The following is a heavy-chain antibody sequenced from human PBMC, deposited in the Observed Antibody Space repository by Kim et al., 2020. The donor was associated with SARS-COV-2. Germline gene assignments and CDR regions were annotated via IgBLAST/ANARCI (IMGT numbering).Heavy chain of an antibody. Sequence: GGSLRLSCAASGFTFSSYGMHWVRQAPGKGLEWVAVIWYDGSNKYYADSVKGRFTISRDNSKNTLYLQMNSLRAEDTAVYYCARDPGSGSYVFWFDPWGQGTLVTVSS. CDR3: ARDPGSGSYVFWFDP. CDR1: GFTFSSYG. D-gene: IGHD3-10*01. CDR2: IWYDGSNK. V-gene: IGHV3-33*01. J-gene: IGHJ5*02.